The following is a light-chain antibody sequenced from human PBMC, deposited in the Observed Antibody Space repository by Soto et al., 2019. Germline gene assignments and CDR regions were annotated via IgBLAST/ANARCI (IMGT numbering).Light chain of an antibody. J-gene: IGKJ2*01. V-gene: IGKV3-11*01. Sequence: EIVLTQSPATLSLSPGERATLSCRASQSVSSYLAWYQQKPGQAPRLLIYDASKRANGIPARFSGSGSGTDFTLTISSLEPEDFAVYYCQQRSNWPPYTFGQGTKLEIK. CDR1: QSVSSY. CDR2: DAS. CDR3: QQRSNWPPYT.